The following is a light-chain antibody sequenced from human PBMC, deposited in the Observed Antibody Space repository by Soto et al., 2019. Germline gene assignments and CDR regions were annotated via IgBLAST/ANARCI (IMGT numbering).Light chain of an antibody. CDR3: QQYGSSHWT. CDR1: QSLGSN. Sequence: EIVMTQSPGTLSVSPGERATLSCRASQSLGSNLAWYQQKPGQAPRLLIYGASSRATGIPDRFSGSGSGTDFTLTISRLEPEDFAVYYCQQYGSSHWTFGQGTKVDIK. J-gene: IGKJ1*01. CDR2: GAS. V-gene: IGKV3-20*01.